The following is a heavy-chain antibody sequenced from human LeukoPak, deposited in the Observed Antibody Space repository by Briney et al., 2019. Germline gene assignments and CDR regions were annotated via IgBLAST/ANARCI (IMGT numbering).Heavy chain of an antibody. CDR3: AREGDGYNPRAQLPLDY. J-gene: IGHJ4*02. Sequence: SETLSLTCAVYGGSFSGYYWSWIRQPPGKGLEWIGEINHSGSTNYNPSLKIRVTISVDTSKNQFSLKLSSVTAADTAVYYCAREGDGYNPRAQLPLDYWGQGTLVTVSS. CDR2: INHSGST. CDR1: GGSFSGYY. V-gene: IGHV4-34*01. D-gene: IGHD5-24*01.